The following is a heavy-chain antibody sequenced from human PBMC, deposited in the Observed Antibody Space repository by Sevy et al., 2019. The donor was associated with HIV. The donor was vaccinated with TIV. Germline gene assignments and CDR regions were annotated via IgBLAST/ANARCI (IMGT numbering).Heavy chain of an antibody. CDR2: LYHSGTT. CDR3: ARVESSCWSDY. V-gene: IGHV4-38-2*01. Sequence: SETLSLTCAVSGYSMTSGYFWGWIRQSPGKGLGWIGSLYHSGTTYYSPSLKSRVTLSVDTSKNQFSLKVRSVTAADTAVYYCARVESSCWSDYWGQGTLVTVSS. CDR1: GYSMTSGYF. D-gene: IGHD6-13*01. J-gene: IGHJ4*02.